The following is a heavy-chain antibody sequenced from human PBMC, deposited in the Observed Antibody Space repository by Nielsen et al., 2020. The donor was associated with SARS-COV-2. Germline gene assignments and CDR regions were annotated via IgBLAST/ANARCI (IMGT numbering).Heavy chain of an antibody. Sequence: SETLSLTCTVSGASIISGDSSWTWIRQYPGKDLEWIGLRHYSGNTYYNPSLQSRVVISVDKSMNHFSLRLSSVTAAYTALYFCVRVTVFFDSWGQGARVTVSS. J-gene: IGHJ5*01. D-gene: IGHD2-21*02. CDR2: RHYSGNT. CDR3: VRVTVFFDS. V-gene: IGHV4-31*03. CDR1: GASIISGDSS.